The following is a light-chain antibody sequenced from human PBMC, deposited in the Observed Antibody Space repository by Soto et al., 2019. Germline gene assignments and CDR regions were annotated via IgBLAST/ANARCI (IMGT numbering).Light chain of an antibody. CDR3: QQSYSTPPT. CDR1: QDINKW. Sequence: DIQMTQSPSSVSASVGDRVTITCRASQDINKWLAWYQQKPGTAPKLLIYSASSLYTGVPSRFSGSGSGTDFTLTISSLQPEDFATYYCQQSYSTPPTFGGGTKVEIK. J-gene: IGKJ4*01. CDR2: SAS. V-gene: IGKV1-12*01.